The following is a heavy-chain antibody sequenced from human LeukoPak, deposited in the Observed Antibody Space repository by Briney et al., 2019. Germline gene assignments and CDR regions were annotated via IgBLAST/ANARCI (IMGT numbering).Heavy chain of an antibody. CDR3: ARDIFGNNYYYMDV. D-gene: IGHD3-3*01. CDR1: GGTFHSYA. V-gene: IGHV1-69*05. Sequence: GASVNVSCKASGGTFHSYAISWVRQAPGQGLEWMGGIIPIFGTANYAQKFQGRVTITTDESTSTAYMELSSLRSEDTAVYYCARDIFGNNYYYMDVWGKGTTVTVSS. CDR2: IIPIFGTA. J-gene: IGHJ6*03.